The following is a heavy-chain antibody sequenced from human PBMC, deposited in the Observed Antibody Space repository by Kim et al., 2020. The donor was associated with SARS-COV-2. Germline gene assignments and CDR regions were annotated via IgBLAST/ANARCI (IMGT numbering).Heavy chain of an antibody. D-gene: IGHD3-10*01. V-gene: IGHV5-51*01. CDR1: GYSFTSYW. Sequence: GESLKISCKGSGYSFTSYWIGWVRQMPGKGLEWMGIIYPGDSDTRYSPSFQGQVTISADKSISTAYLQWSSLKASDTAMYYCATITMVRGVIQNFDYWGQGTLVTVSS. J-gene: IGHJ4*02. CDR2: IYPGDSDT. CDR3: ATITMVRGVIQNFDY.